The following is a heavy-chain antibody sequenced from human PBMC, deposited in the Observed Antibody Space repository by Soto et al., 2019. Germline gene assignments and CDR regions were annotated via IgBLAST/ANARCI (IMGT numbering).Heavy chain of an antibody. CDR2: INHSGST. CDR1: GGSFSGYY. J-gene: IGHJ4*02. V-gene: IGHV4-34*01. CDR3: ARPPPGHNPDY. Sequence: SETLSLTCAVYGGSFSGYYWSWIRQPPGKGLEWIGEINHSGSTNYNPSLKSRVTISVDTSKNQFSLKLSSVTAADTAVYYCARPPPGHNPDYWGQGTMVTVSS. D-gene: IGHD1-1*01.